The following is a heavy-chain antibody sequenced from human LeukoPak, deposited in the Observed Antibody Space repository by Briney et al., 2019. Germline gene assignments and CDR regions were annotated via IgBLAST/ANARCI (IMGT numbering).Heavy chain of an antibody. J-gene: IGHJ4*02. Sequence: PGGSLRLSCAASGFTFSSYWMSWVRQAPGKGLEWVANIREDGGEKYYVDSVKGRFSISRDNAKNSLYLQMDSLRAEDTAVYYCARMDYGSGTYYSLAYFDYWGQGTLVTVSS. CDR3: ARMDYGSGTYYSLAYFDY. D-gene: IGHD3-10*01. CDR2: IREDGGEK. CDR1: GFTFSSYW. V-gene: IGHV3-7*01.